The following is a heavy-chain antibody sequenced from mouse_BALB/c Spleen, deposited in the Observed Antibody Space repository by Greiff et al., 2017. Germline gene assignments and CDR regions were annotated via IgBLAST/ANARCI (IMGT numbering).Heavy chain of an antibody. CDR1: GYTFTSYV. Sequence: VQLQQSGPELVKPGASVKMSCKASGYTFTSYVMHWVKQKPGQGLEWIGYINPYNDGTTYNEKFKGKATLTSDKSSSTAYMELTSLTSADSAVYYCARKRSWAYCAMDYWGQGSSVTVSS. V-gene: IGHV1-14*01. CDR3: ARKRSWAYCAMDY. CDR2: INPYNDGT. J-gene: IGHJ4*01.